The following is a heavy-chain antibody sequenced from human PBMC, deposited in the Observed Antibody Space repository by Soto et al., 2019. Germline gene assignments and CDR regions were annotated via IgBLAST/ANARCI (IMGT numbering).Heavy chain of an antibody. J-gene: IGHJ4*02. V-gene: IGHV1-2*02. CDR2: INPNSGGT. CDR1: GYTFTCYY. CDR3: ARVISRGSYFFDY. Sequence: ASVKVSWKASGYTFTCYYIHWVRQAPGQGLEWMGWINPNSGGTKYAHNFQGSVTMTSDTSINTAYMELSGLTSDDTALYYCARVISRGSYFFDYWGQGTLVTVS. D-gene: IGHD3-16*01.